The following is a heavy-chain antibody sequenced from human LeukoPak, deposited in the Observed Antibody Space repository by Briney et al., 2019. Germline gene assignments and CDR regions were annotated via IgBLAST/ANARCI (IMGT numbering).Heavy chain of an antibody. CDR2: IYSDNT. CDR3: ARDGVRDGLYFDH. Sequence: GGSLRLSCTVSGFTVSSNSMSWVRQAPGKGLEWVSFIYSDNTHYSDSVKGRFTISRDNAKNSLYLQMNSLRDEDTAVYSCARDGVRDGLYFDHWGQGTLVTVSS. V-gene: IGHV3-53*01. CDR1: GFTVSSNS. D-gene: IGHD5-24*01. J-gene: IGHJ4*02.